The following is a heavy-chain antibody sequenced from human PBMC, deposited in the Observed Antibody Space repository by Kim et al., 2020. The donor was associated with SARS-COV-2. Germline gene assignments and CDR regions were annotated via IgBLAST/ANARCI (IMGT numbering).Heavy chain of an antibody. Sequence: YDNPSRKSRVTISADTSKNQFSLKLSSVTAADTAVYYCARDQEYGSGFDCWGQGTLVTVSS. D-gene: IGHD3-10*01. V-gene: IGHV4-31*02. CDR3: ARDQEYGSGFDC. J-gene: IGHJ4*02.